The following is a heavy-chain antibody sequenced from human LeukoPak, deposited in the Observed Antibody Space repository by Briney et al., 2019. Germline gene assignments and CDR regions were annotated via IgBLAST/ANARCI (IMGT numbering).Heavy chain of an antibody. CDR3: ARHSYDRSASSSFAY. J-gene: IGHJ4*02. CDR2: IFSSGST. D-gene: IGHD3-22*01. Sequence: PSETLSLTCTVAGGSIGGYYWSWIRQPPGKGLGWIGYIFSSGSTHSNPSLKSRVTISEDTSVNPFSLKMSSVTAAETPVYYCARHSYDRSASSSFAYWGEATLVTLSS. CDR1: GGSIGGYY. V-gene: IGHV4-59*08.